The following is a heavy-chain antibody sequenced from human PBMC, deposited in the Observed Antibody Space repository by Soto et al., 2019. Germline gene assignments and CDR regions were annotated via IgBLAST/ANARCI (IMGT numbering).Heavy chain of an antibody. Sequence: QVQLQESGPGLVKPSETLSLTCTVSGGSISGYYWSWIRQPPGKGLEWIGYIYYSGNTNYNPSLKSRVTMSVDTSNIQFSLKLSSVSAADTAVYYCASLDSGSPNYGYYYIGVWGKGTTVTVSS. CDR3: ASLDSGSPNYGYYYIGV. J-gene: IGHJ6*03. D-gene: IGHD1-26*01. CDR1: GGSISGYY. CDR2: IYYSGNT. V-gene: IGHV4-59*08.